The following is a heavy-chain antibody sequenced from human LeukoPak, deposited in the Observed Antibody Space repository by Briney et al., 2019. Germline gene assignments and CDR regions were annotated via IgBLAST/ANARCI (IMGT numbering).Heavy chain of an antibody. Sequence: ASVKVSCKASGYTFTSHGISWVRQAPGQGLEWMGWISGYNGNTNYAQKLQGRVTMTTDTSTSTAYMELRSLRSDDTAVYYCARAPVATDAFDIWGQGTTVTVSS. V-gene: IGHV1-18*01. J-gene: IGHJ3*02. CDR1: GYTFTSHG. CDR2: ISGYNGNT. CDR3: ARAPVATDAFDI. D-gene: IGHD6-19*01.